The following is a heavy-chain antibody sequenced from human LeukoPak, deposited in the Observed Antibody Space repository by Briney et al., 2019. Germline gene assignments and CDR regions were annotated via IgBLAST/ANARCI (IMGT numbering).Heavy chain of an antibody. Sequence: ASVKVSCKASGYTFTGYYMHWVRQAPGQGLEWMGWINPNSGGTNYAQKFQGRVTMTRDTSISTAYMELSRLRSDDTAVYYCATDLCCSGGRDYWGQGTLVTVSS. J-gene: IGHJ4*02. CDR3: ATDLCCSGGRDY. V-gene: IGHV1-2*02. D-gene: IGHD2-15*01. CDR2: INPNSGGT. CDR1: GYTFTGYY.